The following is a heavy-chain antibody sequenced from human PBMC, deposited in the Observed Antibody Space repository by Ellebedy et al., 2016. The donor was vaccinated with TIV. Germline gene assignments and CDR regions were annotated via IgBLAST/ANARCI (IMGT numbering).Heavy chain of an antibody. CDR1: GFTFSRYG. V-gene: IGHV3-30*03. CDR3: ARTGIWGNAFDI. J-gene: IGHJ3*02. CDR2: IVNHGNAN. D-gene: IGHD7-27*01. Sequence: GESLKISCAASGFTFSRYGMHWVRQAPGKGLEWVAVIVNHGNANSYADSVKGRFTISRDNSNNTLFLQMDSLRAEDTAVYYCARTGIWGNAFDIWGQGTMVTVSS.